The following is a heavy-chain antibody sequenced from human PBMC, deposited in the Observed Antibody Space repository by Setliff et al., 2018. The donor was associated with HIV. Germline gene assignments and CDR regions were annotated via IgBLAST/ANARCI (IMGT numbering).Heavy chain of an antibody. Sequence: TLSLTCAVSGYSIRSIYWWGWIRQPPGKGLEWIGYLYNSRGTYYNPSLKSRVTMSVDTSKNQFSLKVRSVTAVDTAVYYCARSALWFGKADWYVDLWGRGTLVTVSS. J-gene: IGHJ2*01. CDR1: GYSIRSIYW. CDR2: LYNSRGT. CDR3: ARSALWFGKADWYVDL. D-gene: IGHD3-10*01. V-gene: IGHV4-28*01.